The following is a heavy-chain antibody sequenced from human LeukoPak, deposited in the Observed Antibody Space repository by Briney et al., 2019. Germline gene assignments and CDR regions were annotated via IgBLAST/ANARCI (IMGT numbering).Heavy chain of an antibody. D-gene: IGHD3-3*01. Sequence: SETLSLTCTVSGGSISSSSYYWGWIRQPPGMGLEWIGSIYYSGSTYYNPSLKSRVTISVDTFKNQFSLKLYSVTAADTAVYYCARSGYSLSDAFDIWGQGTMVTVSS. J-gene: IGHJ3*02. CDR1: GGSISSSSYY. CDR2: IYYSGST. CDR3: ARSGYSLSDAFDI. V-gene: IGHV4-39*01.